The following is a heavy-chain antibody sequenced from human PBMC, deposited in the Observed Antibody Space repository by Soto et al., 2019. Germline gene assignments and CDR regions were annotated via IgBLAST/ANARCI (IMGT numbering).Heavy chain of an antibody. J-gene: IGHJ4*02. Sequence: PGGSLRLSCAASGFTFSSYAMSWVRQAPGKGLEWVSAISGSGGSTYYADSVKGRFTISRDNSKNTLYLQMNSLRAEDTAVYNCAKGLNGYGYLGDYWGQGTLVTVSS. D-gene: IGHD5-18*01. CDR3: AKGLNGYGYLGDY. CDR2: ISGSGGST. V-gene: IGHV3-23*01. CDR1: GFTFSSYA.